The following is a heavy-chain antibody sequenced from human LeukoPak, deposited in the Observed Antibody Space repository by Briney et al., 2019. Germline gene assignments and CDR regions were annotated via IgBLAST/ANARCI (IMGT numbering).Heavy chain of an antibody. D-gene: IGHD3-9*01. CDR3: AREGYYDILTGYYHNWFDP. CDR1: GGSISGYF. Sequence: SETLSLTCTVSGGSISGYFWSWIRQPPGKGLEWIGYIYYSGSTNYNPSLESRVTMSVDTSKNQFSPKLASVTAADTAVYYCAREGYYDILTGYYHNWFDPWGQGTLVTVSS. CDR2: IYYSGST. V-gene: IGHV4-59*01. J-gene: IGHJ5*02.